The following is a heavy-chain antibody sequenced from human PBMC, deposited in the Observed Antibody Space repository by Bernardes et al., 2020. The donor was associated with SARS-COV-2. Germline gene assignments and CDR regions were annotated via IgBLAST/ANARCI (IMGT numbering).Heavy chain of an antibody. J-gene: IGHJ5*02. V-gene: IGHV4-59*01. CDR2: IFYTGST. CDR3: AGSSSWYWFDP. CDR1: GGSIRGDY. D-gene: IGHD2-2*01. Sequence: SETLSLTRIVSGGSIRGDYWTWIRQPPGKGLEWIGYIFYTGSTNYNPSLKSRVTISIDTSKNEFSLKLRSVTTADTAVYYCAGSSSWYWFDPWGQGTLVTVSS.